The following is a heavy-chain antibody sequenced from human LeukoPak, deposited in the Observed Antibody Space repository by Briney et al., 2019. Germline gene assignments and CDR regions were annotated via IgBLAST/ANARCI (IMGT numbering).Heavy chain of an antibody. CDR2: ISTSGST. CDR1: GGSISSGSYY. V-gene: IGHV4-61*02. CDR3: ARDDPYYYYMDV. Sequence: KSSQTLSLTCTVSGGSISSGSYYWSWVRQPAWKGLEWIGRISTSGSTNYNPSLKSRVTISVDTSKNQFSLKLSSVTAADTAVYYCARDDPYYYYMDVWGKGTTVTVSS. J-gene: IGHJ6*03.